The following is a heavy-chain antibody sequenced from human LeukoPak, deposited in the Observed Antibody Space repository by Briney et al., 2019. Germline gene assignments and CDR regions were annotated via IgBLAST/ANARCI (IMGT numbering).Heavy chain of an antibody. CDR1: GFTFNDYA. J-gene: IGHJ6*04. D-gene: IGHD5-18*01. CDR2: ISWNSGSI. V-gene: IGHV3-9*01. CDR3: AKDGDTVMVTPYMDV. Sequence: GGSLRLSCAASGFTFNDYAMHWVRQAPGKGLEWVSGISWNSGSIGYADSVKGRFTISRDNAKNSLYLQMNSLRADDTALYYCAKDGDTVMVTPYMDVWGKGTTVTISS.